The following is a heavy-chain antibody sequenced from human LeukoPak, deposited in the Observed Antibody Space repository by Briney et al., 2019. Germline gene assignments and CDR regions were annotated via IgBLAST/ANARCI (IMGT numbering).Heavy chain of an antibody. J-gene: IGHJ6*03. CDR1: GGTFSSYA. D-gene: IGHD2/OR15-2a*01. CDR2: IIPILGIA. V-gene: IGHV1-69*04. CDR3: ARQGLLGYYYMDV. Sequence: SVKVSCKASGGTFSSYAISWVRQAPGQGLEWMGRIIPILGIANYAQKFQGRVTITADKSTSTAYMELSSLRSEDTAVYYCARQGLLGYYYMDVWGKGTTVTVSS.